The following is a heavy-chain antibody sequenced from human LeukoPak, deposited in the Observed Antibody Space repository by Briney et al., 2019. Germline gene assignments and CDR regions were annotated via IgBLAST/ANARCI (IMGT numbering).Heavy chain of an antibody. J-gene: IGHJ6*03. V-gene: IGHV4-39*07. D-gene: IGHD3-10*01. CDR2: IYYNGRT. CDR1: GASINRNTYY. CDR3: ARVVLWFGELLPFYYYYYMDV. Sequence: SETLSLTCTVSGASINRNTYYWGWIRQPPGKGLEYIGSIYYNGRTYYNPPLKSRLTISIDTSKNQFSLKLSSVTAADTAVYYCARVVLWFGELLPFYYYYYMDVWGKGTTVTVSS.